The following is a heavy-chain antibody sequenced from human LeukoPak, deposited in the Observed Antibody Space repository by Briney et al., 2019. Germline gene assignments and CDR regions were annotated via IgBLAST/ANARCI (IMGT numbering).Heavy chain of an antibody. Sequence: GGSLRLSCAASGFTFSSYAMSWVRQAPGKGLEWVSAISGSGGSTYYTDSVKGRFTISRDNAKNTLYLQMNSLRAEDTAVYYCARVESGSYWGIYWGQGTLVTVSS. D-gene: IGHD1-26*01. CDR2: ISGSGGST. J-gene: IGHJ4*02. CDR3: ARVESGSYWGIY. CDR1: GFTFSSYA. V-gene: IGHV3-23*01.